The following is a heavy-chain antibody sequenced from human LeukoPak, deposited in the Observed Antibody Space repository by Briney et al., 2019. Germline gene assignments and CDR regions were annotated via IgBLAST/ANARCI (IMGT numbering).Heavy chain of an antibody. J-gene: IGHJ4*02. V-gene: IGHV3-11*04. Sequence: GGSLRLSCAASGFTFSDHYMSWIRQAPGRGLEWLSYISTSDSTIYYADSVKGRFTISRDNAKNSLYLQMNSLRAEDTAVYYCARSPTLQLWGQGTLVTVSS. CDR2: ISTSDSTI. CDR3: ARSPTLQL. CDR1: GFTFSDHY. D-gene: IGHD1-1*01.